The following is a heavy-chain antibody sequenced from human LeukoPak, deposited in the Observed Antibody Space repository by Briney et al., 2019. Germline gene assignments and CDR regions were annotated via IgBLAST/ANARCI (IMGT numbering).Heavy chain of an antibody. D-gene: IGHD3-22*01. CDR1: GGSISSYY. CDR3: ARHGRYYDSSGYRMFAFDI. V-gene: IGHV4-59*08. Sequence: PSETLSLTCTVSGGSISSYYWSWIRQPPGKGLEWIGYIYYSGSTNYNPSLKSRVTISVDTSKNQFSLKLSSVTAADTAVYYCARHGRYYDSSGYRMFAFDILGQGTMVTVSS. CDR2: IYYSGST. J-gene: IGHJ3*02.